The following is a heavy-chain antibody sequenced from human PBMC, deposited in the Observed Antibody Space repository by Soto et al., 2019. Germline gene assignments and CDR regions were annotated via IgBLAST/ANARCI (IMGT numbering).Heavy chain of an antibody. D-gene: IGHD3-10*01. Sequence: GSLRLSCAASGFTFSRYAMSWVRQAPGKGLEWVSGISDGGRTFYADPVKGRLTISRDNSKNALYLQLSSLRADDTAVYYCAKTSRSGRGFDFWGQGTLVTVSS. CDR2: ISDGGRT. J-gene: IGHJ4*02. CDR1: GFTFSRYA. V-gene: IGHV3-23*01. CDR3: AKTSRSGRGFDF.